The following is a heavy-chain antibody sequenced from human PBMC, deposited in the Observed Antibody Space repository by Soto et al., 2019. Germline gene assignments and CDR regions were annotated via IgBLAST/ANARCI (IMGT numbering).Heavy chain of an antibody. CDR3: ARDGPPTTTGVGPSYTMDV. CDR1: GYTFTSYQ. CDR2: INPSGGRL. Sequence: QMQLVQSGAEVKKPGASVKVSCKASGYTFTSYQMHWVRQAPGQGLEWMGIINPSGGRLTYAPRFPGKVLMTRVTSTNTVYMELRSLRSEDTAVYYCARDGPPTTTGVGPSYTMDVWGQGTTVTVS. J-gene: IGHJ6*02. V-gene: IGHV1-46*01. D-gene: IGHD3-3*01.